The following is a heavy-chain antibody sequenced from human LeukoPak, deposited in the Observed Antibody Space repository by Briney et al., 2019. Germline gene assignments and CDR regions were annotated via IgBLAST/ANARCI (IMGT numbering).Heavy chain of an antibody. CDR2: IKQDGSEK. Sequence: PEGSLRLSCAASGFTFSSYWMSWVRQAPGKGLEWVANIKQDGSEKYYVDSVKDRFTISRDNAKNSLYLQMNSLRAEDTAVYYCARAYYYDSSGYYLGTDAFDIWGQGTMVTVSS. D-gene: IGHD3-22*01. J-gene: IGHJ3*02. CDR1: GFTFSSYW. CDR3: ARAYYYDSSGYYLGTDAFDI. V-gene: IGHV3-7*01.